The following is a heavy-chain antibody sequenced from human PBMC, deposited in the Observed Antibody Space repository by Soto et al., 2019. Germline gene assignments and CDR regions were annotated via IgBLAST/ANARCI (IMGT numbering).Heavy chain of an antibody. Sequence: QVQLVQSGAEVKKPGSSVKVSCKASGGTFSSYAISWVRQAPGQGLEWMGGIIPIFGTANYAQKFQGRVTITADESTSTAYMELSSLRSEDTAVYYCARNYYGSGSYPHYYYYGMDDWGQGTTVTVSS. J-gene: IGHJ6*02. CDR3: ARNYYGSGSYPHYYYYGMDD. V-gene: IGHV1-69*01. CDR1: GGTFSSYA. CDR2: IIPIFGTA. D-gene: IGHD3-10*01.